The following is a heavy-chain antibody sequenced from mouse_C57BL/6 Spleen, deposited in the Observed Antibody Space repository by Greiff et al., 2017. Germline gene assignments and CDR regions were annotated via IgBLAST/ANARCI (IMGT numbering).Heavy chain of an antibody. CDR2: IYPRSGNT. CDR1: GYTFTSYG. CDR3: ASLGAWYFDV. Sequence: QVQLKQSGAELARPGASVKLSCKASGYTFTSYGISWVKQRTGQGLEWIGEIYPRSGNTYYNEKFKGKATLTADKSSSTAYMELRSLTSEDSAVYFCASLGAWYFDVWGTGTTVTVSS. J-gene: IGHJ1*03. D-gene: IGHD3-1*01. V-gene: IGHV1-81*01.